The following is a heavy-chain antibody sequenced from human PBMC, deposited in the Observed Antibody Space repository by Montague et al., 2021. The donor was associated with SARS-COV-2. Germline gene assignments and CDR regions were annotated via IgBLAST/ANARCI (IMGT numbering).Heavy chain of an antibody. V-gene: IGHV4-39*01. CDR1: GGSISSSSYY. J-gene: IGHJ3*02. CDR3: ASLPYYYDSSYAFDI. CDR2: IYYSGST. Sequence: SETLSLTCTVSGGSISSSSYYWGWIRQPPGKGLEWIGSIYYSGSTYYXXXLKSRVTISVDTSKNQFSLKLSSVTAADTAVYYCASLPYYYDSSYAFDIWGQGTMVTVSS. D-gene: IGHD3-22*01.